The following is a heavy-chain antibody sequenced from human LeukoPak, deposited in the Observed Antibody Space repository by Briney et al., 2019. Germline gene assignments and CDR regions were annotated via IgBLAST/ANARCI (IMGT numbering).Heavy chain of an antibody. V-gene: IGHV4-59*01. CDR2: IYYSGST. CDR1: GGSISSYY. J-gene: IGHJ6*03. CDR3: ASSSNYYGSGSYPYYYYYMDV. D-gene: IGHD3-10*01. Sequence: SETLSLTCTVSGGSISSYYWSWIRQPPGKGLGWIGYIYYSGSTNYNPSLKSRVTISVDTSKNQFSLKLSSVTAAATAVYYCASSSNYYGSGSYPYYYYYMDVWGKGTTVTISS.